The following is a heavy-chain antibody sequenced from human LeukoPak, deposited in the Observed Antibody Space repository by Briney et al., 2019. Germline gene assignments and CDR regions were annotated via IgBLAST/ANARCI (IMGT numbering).Heavy chain of an antibody. CDR3: ARGGLLNWFDP. V-gene: IGHV4-61*02. D-gene: IGHD1-26*01. J-gene: IGHJ5*02. CDR1: GDSFCSVSYY. CDR2: IYATGST. Sequence: SETLSLTCTVSGDSFCSVSYYWRWIRQPAGTGLEWIGRIYATGSTNYNPSLKSRVTISVDTSKNQFSLKLSSVTAADTAVYYCARGGLLNWFDPWGQGTLVTVSS.